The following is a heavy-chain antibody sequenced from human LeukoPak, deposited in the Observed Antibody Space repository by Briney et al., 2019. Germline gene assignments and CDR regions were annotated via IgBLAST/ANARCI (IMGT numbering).Heavy chain of an antibody. Sequence: PSETLSLTCTVSGASISTYYWSWIRQSPGEGLEWIGYADYTGSTYYNPSLKSRVTISVDTSKNQFSLNLSSVTAADTAVYYCARLRFSSGWNFDYWGQGTLVTVSS. CDR3: ARLRFSSGWNFDY. CDR1: GASISTYY. D-gene: IGHD6-19*01. J-gene: IGHJ4*02. V-gene: IGHV4-59*08. CDR2: ADYTGST.